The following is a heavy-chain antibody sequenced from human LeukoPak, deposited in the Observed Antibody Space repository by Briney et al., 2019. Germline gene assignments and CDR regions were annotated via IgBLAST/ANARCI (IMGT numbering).Heavy chain of an antibody. CDR3: ARERRELPARHAFDI. V-gene: IGHV4-4*07. Sequence: SETLSLTCTVSGGSISSYYWSWIRQPAGKGLEWIGRIYTSGSTNYNPSLKSRVTMSVDTSKNQFSLKLSPVTAADTAAYYCARERRELPARHAFDIWGQGTMVTVSS. D-gene: IGHD1-26*01. CDR2: IYTSGST. J-gene: IGHJ3*02. CDR1: GGSISSYY.